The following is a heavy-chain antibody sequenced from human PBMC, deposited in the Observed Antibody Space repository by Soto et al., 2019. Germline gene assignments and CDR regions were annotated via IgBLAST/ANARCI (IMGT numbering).Heavy chain of an antibody. CDR2: TNHSGNP. J-gene: IGHJ5*02. Sequence: NPSETLSLTCAVSGDTISTGGYTWAWIRQPPGKGLEWIGHTNHSGNPYYNPSLKSRVTISVDTSKNQFSLKLSSVTAADTAVYYCARGRITMVRGRNWFDPWGQGTLVTVSS. CDR3: ARGRITMVRGRNWFDP. CDR1: GDTISTGGYT. V-gene: IGHV4-30-2*01. D-gene: IGHD3-10*01.